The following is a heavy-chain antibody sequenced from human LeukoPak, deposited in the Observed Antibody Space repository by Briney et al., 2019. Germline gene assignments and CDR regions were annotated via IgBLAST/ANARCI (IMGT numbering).Heavy chain of an antibody. V-gene: IGHV3-23*01. CDR2: VSGSGGST. Sequence: GGSLRLSCTTSGFNFGDNAISWVRQAPGKGLEWVSAVSGSGGSTYYADSVKGRFTISRDKSKTTLYLEMNSLRAEDTAVYYCAKGRGSNKDSFDIWGQGTMVTVSS. D-gene: IGHD1-14*01. CDR1: GFNFGDNA. CDR3: AKGRGSNKDSFDI. J-gene: IGHJ3*02.